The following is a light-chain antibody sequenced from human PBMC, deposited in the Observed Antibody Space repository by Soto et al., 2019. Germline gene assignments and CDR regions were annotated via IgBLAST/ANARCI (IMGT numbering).Light chain of an antibody. V-gene: IGKV3-20*01. CDR2: GTS. J-gene: IGKJ2*01. CDR1: QSVSSSY. CDR3: QQHWYSHGYT. Sequence: EIVLTQSPGTLSLSPGERATLSCRASQSVSSSYLVWYQQKPGQAPRLLIYGTSIRATGIPDRFSGSGSGTDFTLTISRREPDEFAVYNCQQHWYSHGYTFGQGTKLEIK.